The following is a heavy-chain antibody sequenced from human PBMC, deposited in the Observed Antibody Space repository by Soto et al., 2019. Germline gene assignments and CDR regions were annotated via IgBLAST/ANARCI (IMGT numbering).Heavy chain of an antibody. CDR2: ISYDGSNK. Sequence: SLRLSCAASGFTFSSYGMHWVRQAPGKGLEWVAVISYDGSNKYYADSVKGRFTISRDNSKNTLYLQMNSLRAEDTAVYYCAKEGYSSSWYGGIWGQGTMVTVSS. CDR1: GFTFSSYG. CDR3: AKEGYSSSWYGGI. J-gene: IGHJ3*02. D-gene: IGHD6-13*01. V-gene: IGHV3-30*18.